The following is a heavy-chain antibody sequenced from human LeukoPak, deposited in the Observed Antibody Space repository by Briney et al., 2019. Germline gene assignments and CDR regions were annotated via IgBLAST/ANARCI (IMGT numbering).Heavy chain of an antibody. CDR1: GLTFSSYG. D-gene: IGHD1-26*01. J-gene: IGHJ6*02. CDR3: ARGEDYYYYYGMDV. CDR2: IWYDGSNK. Sequence: GGSLRLSCAASGLTFSSYGMHWVRQAPGKGLEWVAVIWYDGSNKYYADSVKGRFTISRDNSKNTLYLQMNSLRAEDTAVYYCARGEDYYYYYGMDVWGQGTTVTVSS. V-gene: IGHV3-33*01.